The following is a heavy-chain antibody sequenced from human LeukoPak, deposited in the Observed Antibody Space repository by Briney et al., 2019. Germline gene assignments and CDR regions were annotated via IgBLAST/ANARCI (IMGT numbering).Heavy chain of an antibody. Sequence: PSGTLSLTCAVSGGSISNRNWWSWVRQPPGKGLEWIGEINHSGSTNYNPSLKSRVTISVDMSKNQFSLKLSSVTAADTAVYYCARRGLYSSGPPYYWGQGTLVTVSS. V-gene: IGHV4-4*02. J-gene: IGHJ4*02. CDR2: INHSGST. CDR1: GGSISNRNW. D-gene: IGHD6-19*01. CDR3: ARRGLYSSGPPYY.